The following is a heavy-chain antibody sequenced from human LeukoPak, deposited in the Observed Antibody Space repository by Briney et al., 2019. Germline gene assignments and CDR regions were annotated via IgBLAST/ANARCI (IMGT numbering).Heavy chain of an antibody. D-gene: IGHD2-2*01. V-gene: IGHV1-2*06. CDR2: INPNSGGT. Sequence: ASVKVSCKASGYTFTGYYMHWVRQAPGQGLEWMGRINPNSGGTNYAQKFQGRVTMTRDTSISTAYMELSRLRSDDSAVYYCARAKRAYCSSTSCPRSVDYWGQGTLVTVSS. CDR1: GYTFTGYY. J-gene: IGHJ4*02. CDR3: ARAKRAYCSSTSCPRSVDY.